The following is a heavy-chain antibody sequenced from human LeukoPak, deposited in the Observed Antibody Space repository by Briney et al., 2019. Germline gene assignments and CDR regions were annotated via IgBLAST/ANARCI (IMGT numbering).Heavy chain of an antibody. CDR2: IIPIFGTA. J-gene: IGHJ3*02. D-gene: IGHD2-2*02. Sequence: ASVKVSCKASGGTFSSYAISWVRQAPGQGLEWMGGIIPIFGTANYAQKFQGRVTITADESTSTAYMELSSLRSEDTAVYYCTRDRSIPYDAFDIWGQGTTVTVSS. CDR1: GGTFSSYA. CDR3: TRDRSIPYDAFDI. V-gene: IGHV1-69*13.